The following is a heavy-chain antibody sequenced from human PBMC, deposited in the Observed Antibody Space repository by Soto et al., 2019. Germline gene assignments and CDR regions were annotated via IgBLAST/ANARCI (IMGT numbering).Heavy chain of an antibody. CDR2: IYYGGST. Sequence: SETLSLTCTVSGGSISSGAYYWTWIRQHPGTGLEWIGYIYYGGSTYYNPSLKSRVTISVDASENQFSLKLSSVTAADTAVYYCARERKPFWSLDYWGQGTLVTVSS. V-gene: IGHV4-31*03. CDR1: GGSISSGAYY. D-gene: IGHD3-3*01. CDR3: ARERKPFWSLDY. J-gene: IGHJ4*02.